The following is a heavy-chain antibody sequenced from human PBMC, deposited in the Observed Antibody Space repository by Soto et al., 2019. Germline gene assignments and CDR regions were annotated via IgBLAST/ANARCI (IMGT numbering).Heavy chain of an antibody. CDR3: ARGINGGYCSSNSCYLI. CDR1: GYTFTGYD. CDR2: MNPNSGNT. Sequence: ASVKVSCKASGYTFTGYDINWVRQATGQGLEWMGWMNPNSGNTGYAQKFQGRVTMTRNTSISTAYMELSSLRSEDTAVYYCARGINGGYCSSNSCYLIWGQGTMVTVSS. D-gene: IGHD2-2*01. J-gene: IGHJ3*02. V-gene: IGHV1-8*01.